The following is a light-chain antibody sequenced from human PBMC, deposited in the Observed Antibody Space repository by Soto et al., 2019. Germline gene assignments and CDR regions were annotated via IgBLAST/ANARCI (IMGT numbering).Light chain of an antibody. CDR3: QSYGSSGVV. CDR2: ANN. CDR1: MSNIGAGYD. V-gene: IGLV1-40*01. Sequence: QSVLTQPPSVSGAPGQRVTIPCTGSMSNIGAGYDVHWYQQLPGTAPKLLISANNNRPSGVPDRFSGSKSGTSASLAITGLQADDEADYYCQSYGSSGVVFGGGTQLTVL. J-gene: IGLJ2*01.